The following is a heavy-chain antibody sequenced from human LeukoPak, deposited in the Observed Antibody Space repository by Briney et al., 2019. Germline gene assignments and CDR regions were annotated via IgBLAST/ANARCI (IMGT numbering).Heavy chain of an antibody. CDR3: TYTGWYKVPDY. CDR2: ITHSGST. D-gene: IGHD6-19*01. J-gene: IGHJ4*02. CDR1: GGSLSSYY. V-gene: IGHV4-34*01. Sequence: PSETLSLTCAVYGGSLSSYYCSWIRQPPGKGLEWIGHITHSGSTNYNPSLKNRVTVSVDASKNQFSLKLSSVTAAGTAVYYCTYTGWYKVPDYWGQGTLDTVSS.